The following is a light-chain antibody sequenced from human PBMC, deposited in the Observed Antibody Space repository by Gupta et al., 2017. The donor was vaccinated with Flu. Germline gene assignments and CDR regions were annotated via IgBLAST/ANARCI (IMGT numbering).Light chain of an antibody. CDR3: IQYVQTPHT. J-gene: IGKJ2*01. V-gene: IGKV1-33*01. CDR2: EAS. Sequence: AAEGDRGTITCHSNTDSSNYLDWYPQKPGQSPQLLIYEASNLASGVPARFSGSGSGTDFTLKISRMKPEAIATYYCIQYVQTPHTFGQGTKLE. CDR1: TDSSNY.